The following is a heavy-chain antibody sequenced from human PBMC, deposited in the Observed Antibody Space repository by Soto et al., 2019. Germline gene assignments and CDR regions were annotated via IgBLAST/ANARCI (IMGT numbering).Heavy chain of an antibody. Sequence: SVNVSCKASGGTFSSYAISWVRQAPGQGLEWMGGIIPIFGTANYAQKFQGRVTITADESTSTAYMELSSLRSEDTAVYYCARGARTTYYYDSSGYYSVDYWGQGTLVTVSS. CDR2: IIPIFGTA. V-gene: IGHV1-69*13. CDR1: GGTFSSYA. D-gene: IGHD3-22*01. CDR3: ARGARTTYYYDSSGYYSVDY. J-gene: IGHJ4*02.